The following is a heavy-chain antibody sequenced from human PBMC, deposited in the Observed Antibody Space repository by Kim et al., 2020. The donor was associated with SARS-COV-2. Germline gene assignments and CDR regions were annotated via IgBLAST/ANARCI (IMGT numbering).Heavy chain of an antibody. CDR3: ARGYYDSNWFDP. CDR1: GGSISSYY. J-gene: IGHJ5*02. Sequence: SETLSLTCTVSGGSISSYYWSWIRQPPGKGLEWIGYIYYSGSTNYNPSLKSRVTISVDTSKNQFSLKLSSVTAADTAVYYCARGYYDSNWFDPWGQGTLVTVSS. V-gene: IGHV4-59*08. CDR2: IYYSGST. D-gene: IGHD3-3*01.